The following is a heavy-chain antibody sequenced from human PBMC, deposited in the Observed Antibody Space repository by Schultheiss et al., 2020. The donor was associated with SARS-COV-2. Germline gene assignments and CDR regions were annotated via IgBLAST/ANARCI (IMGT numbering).Heavy chain of an antibody. CDR3: AIDNTYYGPMDV. V-gene: IGHV3-21*05. J-gene: IGHJ6*02. Sequence: GGSLRLSCAASGFTFSSYEMNWVRQAPGKGLEWVSYISSSSSYIYYADSVKGRFTISRDNAKISLYLQMNSLRAEDTAVYYCAIDNTYYGPMDVWGQGTTVTVSS. CDR1: GFTFSSYE. D-gene: IGHD3-10*01. CDR2: ISSSSSYI.